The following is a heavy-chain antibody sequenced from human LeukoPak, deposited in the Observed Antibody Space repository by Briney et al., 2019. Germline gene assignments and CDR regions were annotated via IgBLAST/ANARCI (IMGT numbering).Heavy chain of an antibody. CDR3: ARDRGGSYSGVSFDY. CDR2: INPSGGST. D-gene: IGHD1-26*01. V-gene: IGHV1-46*01. CDR1: GYTFTSYY. J-gene: IGHJ4*02. Sequence: ASVKVSCKASGYTFTSYYMHWVRQAPGQGLEWMGIINPSGGSTSYAQKFQGRVTMTRDTSTSTVYMELSSLRSEDTAVYYCARDRGGSYSGVSFDYWGQGTLVTVSS.